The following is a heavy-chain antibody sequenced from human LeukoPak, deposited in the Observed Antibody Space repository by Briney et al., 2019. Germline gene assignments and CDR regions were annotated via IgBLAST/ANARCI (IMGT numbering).Heavy chain of an antibody. CDR3: AKQQTAYDILTGYPLYYFDY. CDR2: IYDSGST. D-gene: IGHD3-9*01. J-gene: IGHJ4*02. V-gene: IGHV4-59*01. Sequence: SETLSLTCTVSGGSISRYYWSWIRKPPGKGLEWIGDIYDSGSTNYNPSLKSRVTISVDTSKNQFSLKLSSVTAADTAVYFFAKQQTAYDILTGYPLYYFDYWGQGTLVTVSS. CDR1: GGSISRYY.